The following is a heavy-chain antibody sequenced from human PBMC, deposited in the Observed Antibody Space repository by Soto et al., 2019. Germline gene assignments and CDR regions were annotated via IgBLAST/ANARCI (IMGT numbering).Heavy chain of an antibody. CDR3: ARAKYDYIWGSYHPFDQ. CDR1: GKSFDNFA. V-gene: IGHV1-3*01. CDR2: INVGDDKT. Sequence: QVQLVQSGAEVKKQGASVRLSCKVSGKSFDNFAVHWVRQTPGQRPEWMGRINVGDDKTKYSEKLQGRVIVSYDTSATTAYMELRALSSEDTAVYYCARAKYDYIWGSYHPFDQWAQGAQVTVAS. J-gene: IGHJ4*02. D-gene: IGHD3-16*02.